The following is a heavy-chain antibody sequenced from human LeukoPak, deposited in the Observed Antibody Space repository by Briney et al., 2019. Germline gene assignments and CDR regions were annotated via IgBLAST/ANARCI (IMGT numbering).Heavy chain of an antibody. CDR3: VRTGPWDLKYYFDY. J-gene: IGHJ4*02. CDR2: IYYSGST. D-gene: IGHD1-26*01. Sequence: PSETLSLTCTVSGGSISSYYWSWIRQPPGKGLEWIGYIYYSGSTNYNPSLKSRVTISADTSKNQFSLKLSSVTAADTAVYYCVRTGPWDLKYYFDYWGQGALVSVSS. CDR1: GGSISSYY. V-gene: IGHV4-59*12.